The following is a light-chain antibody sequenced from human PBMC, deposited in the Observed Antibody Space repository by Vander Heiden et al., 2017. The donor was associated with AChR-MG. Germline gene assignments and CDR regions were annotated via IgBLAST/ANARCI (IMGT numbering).Light chain of an antibody. CDR2: EVS. V-gene: IGLV2-14*01. J-gene: IGLJ2*01. CDR1: SSDVGGYNY. CDR3: SSYTSSSTGV. Sequence: QSALTQPASVSGSPGQSITISCTGTSSDVGGYNYVSWYQQHPGKAPKLMIYEVSNRPSGVSNRFSGSKSGNTASLTISGLQAEDEADYYCSSYTSSSTGVFGGGTKLNGL.